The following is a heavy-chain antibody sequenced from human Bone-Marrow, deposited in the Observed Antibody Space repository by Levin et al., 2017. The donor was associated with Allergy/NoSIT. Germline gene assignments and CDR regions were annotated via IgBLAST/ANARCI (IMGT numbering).Heavy chain of an antibody. CDR2: ISYDGSYE. Sequence: PGGSLRLSCAASGFTFTTHAMHWVRQAPGKGLQWVAVISYDGSYEDYADSVKGRFTISRDNSKNTLFLQLDSLRADDTAVYYCAKSRPSYTWFGPWSQGTLVTVSS. J-gene: IGHJ5*02. D-gene: IGHD2-15*01. CDR3: AKSRPSYTWFGP. V-gene: IGHV3-30*04. CDR1: GFTFTTHA.